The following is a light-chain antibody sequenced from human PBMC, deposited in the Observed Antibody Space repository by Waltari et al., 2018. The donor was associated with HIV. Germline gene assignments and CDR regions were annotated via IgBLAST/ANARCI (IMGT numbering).Light chain of an antibody. CDR1: SSTLGNNH. V-gene: IGLV1-51*01. J-gene: IGLJ3*02. CDR3: GTWDTSLDAGV. Sequence: SVLTQPPSVSAAPGQKVTISCSASSSTLGNNHVSWFQQLPGAAPRFLIYDNNQRPSGVPDRFSGSRSGTSATLGVSGLQPGDEADYYCGTWDTSLDAGVFGGGTKLTVL. CDR2: DNN.